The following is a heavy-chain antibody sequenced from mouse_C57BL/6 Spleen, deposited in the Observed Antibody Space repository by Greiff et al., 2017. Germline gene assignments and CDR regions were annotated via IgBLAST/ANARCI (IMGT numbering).Heavy chain of an antibody. CDR1: CYTFTSYW. D-gene: IGHD1-1*01. CDR2: IDPSDSYT. V-gene: IGHV1-69*01. CDR3: ARYYGSSFDY. J-gene: IGHJ2*01. Sequence: QVQLQQPGAELVMPGASVKLSCKASCYTFTSYWMHWVKQRPGQGLEWIGEIDPSDSYTNYNQKFKGKSTLTVDKSSSTAYMQLSSLTSEDSAVYYCARYYGSSFDYWGQGTTLTVSS.